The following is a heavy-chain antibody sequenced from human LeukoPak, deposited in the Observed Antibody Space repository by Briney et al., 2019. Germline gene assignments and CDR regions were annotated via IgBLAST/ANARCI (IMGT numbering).Heavy chain of an antibody. CDR1: EYTFTGYY. V-gene: IGHV1-2*02. CDR3: AREDCSGGSCYYHY. Sequence: ASVKVSCKASEYTFTGYYMHWVRQAPGQGLEWMGWINPNSGGTNYAQKFQGRVTMTRDTSISTAYMELSRLRSDDTAVYYCAREDCSGGSCYYHYWGQGTLVTVSS. CDR2: INPNSGGT. J-gene: IGHJ4*02. D-gene: IGHD2-15*01.